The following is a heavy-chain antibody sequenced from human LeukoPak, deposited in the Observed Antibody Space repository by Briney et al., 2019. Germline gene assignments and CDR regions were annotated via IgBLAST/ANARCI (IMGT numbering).Heavy chain of an antibody. V-gene: IGHV1-8*01. J-gene: IGHJ6*02. CDR1: GYTFTSYD. Sequence: ASVKVSCKASGYTFTSYDINWVRQATGQGLEWMGWMNPNSGNTGYAQKFQGRVTMTRNTSISTAYMELSSLGSEDTAVYYCARGPHRPLSYCDFWSGFSYYYYYGMDVWGQGTTVTVSS. D-gene: IGHD3-3*01. CDR2: MNPNSGNT. CDR3: ARGPHRPLSYCDFWSGFSYYYYYGMDV.